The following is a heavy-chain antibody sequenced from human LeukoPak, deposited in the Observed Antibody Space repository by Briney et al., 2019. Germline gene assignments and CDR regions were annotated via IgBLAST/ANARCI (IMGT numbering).Heavy chain of an antibody. CDR3: ARDFGYYDSSGYRNYFDY. D-gene: IGHD3-22*01. J-gene: IGHJ4*02. CDR1: GGSISSGSYY. CDR2: IYTSGST. Sequence: SETLSLTCTVSGGSISSGSYYWSWIRQPAGKGLEWIGRIYTSGSTNYNPSLKSRVTISVDTSKNQFSLKLNSVTAADTAVYYCARDFGYYDSSGYRNYFDYWGQGTLVTVSS. V-gene: IGHV4-61*02.